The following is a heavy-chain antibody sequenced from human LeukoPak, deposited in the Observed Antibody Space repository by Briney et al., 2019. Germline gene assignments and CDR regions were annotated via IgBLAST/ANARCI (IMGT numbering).Heavy chain of an antibody. Sequence: SETLSLTCTVSGGSISSNSYYWGWIRQPPGKGLQWIGSIYYSGSTYYNPSLKSRVTISVDTSKNQFSLKLSSVTAADTAVYYCATYGSGSPIGYYYYMDVWGKGTTVTVSS. J-gene: IGHJ6*03. CDR3: ATYGSGSPIGYYYYMDV. D-gene: IGHD3-10*01. CDR1: GGSISSNSYY. CDR2: IYYSGST. V-gene: IGHV4-39*01.